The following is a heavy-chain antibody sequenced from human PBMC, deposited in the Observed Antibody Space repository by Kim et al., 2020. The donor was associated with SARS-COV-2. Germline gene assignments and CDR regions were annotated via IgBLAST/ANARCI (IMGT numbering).Heavy chain of an antibody. CDR2: IKSKTDGGTT. CDR3: TTLLRYFDWLAVKYYYYGMDV. Sequence: GGSLRLSCAASGFTFSNAWMSWVRQATGKGLEWVGRIKSKTDGGTTDYAATVKGRFTISRDDSKNTLYLQMNSLKTEDTAVYYCTTLLRYFDWLAVKYYYYGMDVWGQGTTVTVSS. J-gene: IGHJ6*02. D-gene: IGHD3-9*01. CDR1: GFTFSNAW. V-gene: IGHV3-15*01.